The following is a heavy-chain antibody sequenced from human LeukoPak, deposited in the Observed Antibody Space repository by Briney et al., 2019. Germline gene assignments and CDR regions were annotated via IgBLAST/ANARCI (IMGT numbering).Heavy chain of an antibody. J-gene: IGHJ4*02. D-gene: IGHD2-2*01. CDR3: AREVVVPAATSPRFDY. CDR1: GFTVSSNY. Sequence: GGSLRLSCAASGFTVSSNYMSWVRQAPGKGLEWVSVIYSGGSTYYADSVKGRFTISRDNSKNTLYLQMNSLRAEDTAVYYCAREVVVPAATSPRFDYWGQGTLVTVSS. V-gene: IGHV3-66*01. CDR2: IYSGGST.